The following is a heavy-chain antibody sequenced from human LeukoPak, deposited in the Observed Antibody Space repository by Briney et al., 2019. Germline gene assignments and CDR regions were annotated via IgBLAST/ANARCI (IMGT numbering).Heavy chain of an antibody. Sequence: GGSLRLSCAASGFTFSSYAMSWVRQAPGKGLEWVSAISGSGGSTYYADSVKGRFTISRDNAKNSLYLQMNSLRAEDTAVYYCARDSLGGVTDYWGQGTLVTVSS. CDR1: GFTFSSYA. D-gene: IGHD4-23*01. V-gene: IGHV3-23*01. CDR2: ISGSGGST. J-gene: IGHJ4*02. CDR3: ARDSLGGVTDY.